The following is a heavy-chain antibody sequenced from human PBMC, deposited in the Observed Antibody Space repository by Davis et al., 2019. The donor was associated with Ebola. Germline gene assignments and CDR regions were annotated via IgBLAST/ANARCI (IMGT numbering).Heavy chain of an antibody. D-gene: IGHD6-13*01. J-gene: IGHJ4*02. Sequence: GESLKISCAASGSTFSSYVTSWVRQAPGNGLEWVSAITGSGGTTYYADSAKGRFTISRDNSKNTLYLQIKSLRVEETAVYYCAKDKEIATAGRYYCDYWGQGTLVTVSS. CDR1: GSTFSSYV. CDR3: AKDKEIATAGRYYCDY. V-gene: IGHV3-23*01. CDR2: ITGSGGTT.